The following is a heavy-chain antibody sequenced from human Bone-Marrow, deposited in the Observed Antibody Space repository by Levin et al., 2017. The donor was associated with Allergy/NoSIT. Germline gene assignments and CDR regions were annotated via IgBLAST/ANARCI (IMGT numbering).Heavy chain of an antibody. J-gene: IGHJ4*02. CDR1: GFTFSGYW. Sequence: QPGGSLRLSCASSGFTFSGYWMAWVRQAPGKGLEWVANINRDGGDGYYVDSVKGRFTISRDNARNSLDLQMNSLRVEDTAVYYCARNGAWSFEFWGQRTLVTVSS. D-gene: IGHD2-8*01. CDR3: ARNGAWSFEF. V-gene: IGHV3-7*02. CDR2: INRDGGDG.